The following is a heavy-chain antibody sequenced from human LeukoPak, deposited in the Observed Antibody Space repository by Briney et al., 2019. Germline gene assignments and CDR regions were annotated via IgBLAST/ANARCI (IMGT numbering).Heavy chain of an antibody. CDR2: IYYSGST. J-gene: IGHJ4*02. Sequence: SETLSLTCTVSGGSIGSYYWSWIRQPPGKGLEWIGYIYYSGSTNYNPSLKSRVTISVDTSKNQFSLKLSSVTAADTAVYYCARDTFWSGYFDYWGQGTLVTVSS. CDR3: ARDTFWSGYFDY. CDR1: GGSIGSYY. V-gene: IGHV4-59*01. D-gene: IGHD3-3*01.